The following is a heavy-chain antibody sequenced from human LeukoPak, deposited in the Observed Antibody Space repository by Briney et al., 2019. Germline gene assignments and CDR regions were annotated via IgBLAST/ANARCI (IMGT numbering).Heavy chain of an antibody. CDR1: GFTFSSYW. V-gene: IGHV3-7*01. J-gene: IGHJ4*02. CDR2: IKQDGSEK. CDR3: AREGDIDIVVVPAAMDY. D-gene: IGHD2-2*01. Sequence: PGGSLRLSCAASGFTFSSYWMSWARQAPGKGLEWVANIKQDGSEKYYVDSVKGRFTISRDNAKNSLYLQMNSLRAEDTAVHYCAREGDIDIVVVPAAMDYWGQGTLVTVSS.